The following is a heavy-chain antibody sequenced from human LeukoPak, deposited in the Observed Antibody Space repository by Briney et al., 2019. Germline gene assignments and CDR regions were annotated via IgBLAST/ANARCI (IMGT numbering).Heavy chain of an antibody. V-gene: IGHV3-23*01. D-gene: IGHD3-22*01. Sequence: GGSLRLSCAASGFTFSSYAMRWVRQAPGKGLEWVSAISPSSGTFYADSVKGRFTISRDNSKNTRHLQMNSLTAEATAVYYCARPQSSSGYYWPFDDWGQGTLVTVSS. CDR1: GFTFSSYA. CDR2: ISPSSGT. J-gene: IGHJ4*02. CDR3: ARPQSSSGYYWPFDD.